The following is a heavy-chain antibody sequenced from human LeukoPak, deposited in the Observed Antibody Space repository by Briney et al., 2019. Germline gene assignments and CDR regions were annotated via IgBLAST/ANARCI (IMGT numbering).Heavy chain of an antibody. CDR2: IWYDESNK. CDR1: GFTFSSYG. V-gene: IGHV3-33*01. J-gene: IGHJ4*02. Sequence: PGGSLRLSCAASGFTFSSYGMHWVRQAPGKGLEWVAVIWYDESNKYYADSVKGRFTISRDNSKNTLYLQMNSLRAEDTAVYYCARTPDSSGYYYFDYWGQGTLVTVSS. CDR3: ARTPDSSGYYYFDY. D-gene: IGHD3-22*01.